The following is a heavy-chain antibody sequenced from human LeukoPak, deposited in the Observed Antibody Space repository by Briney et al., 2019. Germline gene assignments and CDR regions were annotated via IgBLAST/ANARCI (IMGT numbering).Heavy chain of an antibody. Sequence: SETLSLTCTVSGGSISSGDYYWSWIRQPPGKGLEWIGYIYYSGSTYYNPSLKSRVTISVDTSKNQFSLKLSSVTAADTAVYYCARPYGGNSGGHAFDIRGQGTMVTVSS. J-gene: IGHJ3*02. V-gene: IGHV4-30-4*08. D-gene: IGHD4-23*01. CDR2: IYYSGST. CDR1: GGSISSGDYY. CDR3: ARPYGGNSGGHAFDI.